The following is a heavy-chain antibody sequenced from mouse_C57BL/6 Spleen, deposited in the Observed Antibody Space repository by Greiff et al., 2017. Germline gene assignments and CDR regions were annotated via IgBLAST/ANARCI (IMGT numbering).Heavy chain of an antibody. D-gene: IGHD2-1*01. CDR3: ARGGLLDWYFDV. CDR1: GYAFTNYL. J-gene: IGHJ1*03. CDR2: INPGSGGT. Sequence: QVHVKQSGAELVRPGTSVKVSCKASGYAFTNYLIEWVKQRPGQGLEWIGVINPGSGGTNYNEKFKGKATLTADKSSSTAYMQLSSLTSEDSAVYFCARGGLLDWYFDVWGTGTTVTVSS. V-gene: IGHV1-54*01.